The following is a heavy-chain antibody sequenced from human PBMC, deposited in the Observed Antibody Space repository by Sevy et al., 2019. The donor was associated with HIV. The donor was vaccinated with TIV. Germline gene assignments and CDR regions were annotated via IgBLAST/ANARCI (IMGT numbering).Heavy chain of an antibody. CDR3: AKDFCRTDNCADLFDY. CDR1: GFTFINYA. Sequence: VGSLRLSCAASGFTFINYAMTWVRQAPGKGLEWVSSIYPNGDVTFYAESVKGRFIISRDSSKNTLFLQMNSLRAEDTAVYYCAKDFCRTDNCADLFDYWGQGTLVTVSS. D-gene: IGHD1-20*01. CDR2: IYPNGDVT. V-gene: IGHV3-23*01. J-gene: IGHJ4*02.